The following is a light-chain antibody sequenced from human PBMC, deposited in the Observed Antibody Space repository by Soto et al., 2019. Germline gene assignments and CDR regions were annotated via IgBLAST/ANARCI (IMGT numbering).Light chain of an antibody. CDR2: GAS. CDR3: QQYGSSPPIP. V-gene: IGKV3-20*01. Sequence: EVGLKQSPGTLSLYPGERATLSCRASQSVSSSYLAWYQQKPGQAPRLLIYGASSRATGIPDRFSGSGSGTDFTLTISRLEPEDFAVYYCQQYGSSPPIPFGQRTLPAIK. J-gene: IGKJ5*01. CDR1: QSVSSSY.